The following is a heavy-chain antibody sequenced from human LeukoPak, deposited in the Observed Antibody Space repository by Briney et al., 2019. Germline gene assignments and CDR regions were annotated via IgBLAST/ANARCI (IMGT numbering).Heavy chain of an antibody. CDR3: ARQLHDGPSDYYYYYGMDV. J-gene: IGHJ6*02. Sequence: WASVKVSCKASGHTFTSYDINWVRQATGQGLEWMGWMNPNSGNTGYAQKFQGRVTMTRNTSISTAYMELSSLRSEDTAVYYCARQLHDGPSDYYYYYGMDVWGQGTTVTVSS. D-gene: IGHD6-13*01. CDR1: GHTFTSYD. CDR2: MNPNSGNT. V-gene: IGHV1-8*01.